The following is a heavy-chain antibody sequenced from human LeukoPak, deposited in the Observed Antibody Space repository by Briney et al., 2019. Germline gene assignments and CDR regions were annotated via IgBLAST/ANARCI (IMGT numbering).Heavy chain of an antibody. CDR2: ISAYNGNT. CDR1: GYTFTSYG. V-gene: IGHV1-18*01. Sequence: GASVKVSCKASGYTFTSYGISWVRQAPGQGLEWMGWISAYNGNTNYAQKLQGRVTMTTDTSTSTAYMELRSLRSDDTAVYYCARDGPKGNYDSSGYTSWCADIWGQGTMVTVSS. CDR3: ARDGPKGNYDSSGYTSWCADI. D-gene: IGHD3-22*01. J-gene: IGHJ3*02.